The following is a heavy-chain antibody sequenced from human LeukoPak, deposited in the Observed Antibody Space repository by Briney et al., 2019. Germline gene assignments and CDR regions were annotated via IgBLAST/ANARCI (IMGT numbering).Heavy chain of an antibody. CDR3: ARKFDSGGRPPYAFDV. CDR2: IYHTGST. D-gene: IGHD3-22*01. J-gene: IGHJ3*01. V-gene: IGHV4-4*02. Sequence: SETLSLTCVVSGASISSDNWWSWVRQSPGKGLEWIGQIYHTGSTDYNPSLKSRVTIVVDKSKNDFSLRLTSLTAADTAVYYCARKFDSGGRPPYAFDVWGQGTMVTVSS. CDR1: GASISSDNW.